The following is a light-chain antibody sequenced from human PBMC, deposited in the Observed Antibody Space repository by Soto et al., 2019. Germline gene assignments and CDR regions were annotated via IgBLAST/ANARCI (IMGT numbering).Light chain of an antibody. CDR3: QQRSDWPST. CDR2: DAS. J-gene: IGKJ4*01. CDR1: PSVGRY. Sequence: EIVLTQSPATLSLSPGEGATLSCRASPSVGRYLAWYQQKPGQAPRLLTYDASKRATGIAARFSGSGSGTDFTLTISSLEPEAFAVYYCQQRSDWPSTFGGGTKVQSK. V-gene: IGKV3-11*01.